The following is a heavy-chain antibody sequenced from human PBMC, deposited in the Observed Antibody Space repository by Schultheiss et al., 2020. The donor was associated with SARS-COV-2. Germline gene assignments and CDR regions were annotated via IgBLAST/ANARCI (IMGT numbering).Heavy chain of an antibody. CDR3: ARTILEWLPNWFDP. CDR1: GGSISRYY. D-gene: IGHD3-3*01. CDR2: IYYSGST. J-gene: IGHJ5*02. Sequence: SETLSLTCTVSGGSISRYYWRWIRQPPGKGLEWIGYIYYSGSTYYNPSLKSRVTISVDTSKSQFSLKLSSVTAADTAVYYCARTILEWLPNWFDPWGQGTLVTVSS. V-gene: IGHV4-59*12.